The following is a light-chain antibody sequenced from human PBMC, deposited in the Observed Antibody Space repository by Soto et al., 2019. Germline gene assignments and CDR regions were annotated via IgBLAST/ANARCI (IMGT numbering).Light chain of an antibody. CDR3: QHYNKWPRT. CDR1: QSVSSS. V-gene: IGKV3D-15*01. J-gene: IGKJ1*01. CDR2: GSS. Sequence: EIVMTHSPATLSVSPCERANLSSSASQSVSSSYAGSHQQTPREAPRFLSCGSSRSAAGTPDSFSGSWAGEEFTPTISRLQYEDVAVYYCQHYNKWPRTFGQGTKVDIK.